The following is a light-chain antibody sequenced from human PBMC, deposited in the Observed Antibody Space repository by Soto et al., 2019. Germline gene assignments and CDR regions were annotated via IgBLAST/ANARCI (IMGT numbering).Light chain of an antibody. V-gene: IGLV2-14*01. CDR1: SSDVGGYNY. Sequence: SALTKPASVSGSPGQSITISCTGTSSDVGGYNYVSWYQQHPGKAPKLMIYDVSNRPSGVSNRFSGSKSGNTASLTISGLQAEDEADYYCSSYTSSHVVFGGGTKLTVL. CDR2: DVS. J-gene: IGLJ2*01. CDR3: SSYTSSHVV.